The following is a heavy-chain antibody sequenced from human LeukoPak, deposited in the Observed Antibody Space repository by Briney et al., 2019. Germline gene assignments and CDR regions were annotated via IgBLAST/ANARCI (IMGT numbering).Heavy chain of an antibody. CDR2: VYYSGST. CDR3: ARADVEMATIRAFDI. V-gene: IGHV4-4*02. Sequence: SETLSLTCVVSGGSINNNKWWSWVRQPPGKGLEWIGDVYYSGSTNYNPSLRSRVTMSVDKSKNQFSLKLSSVTAADTAVYYCARADVEMATIRAFDIWGQGTMVTVSS. CDR1: GGSINNNKW. J-gene: IGHJ3*02. D-gene: IGHD5-24*01.